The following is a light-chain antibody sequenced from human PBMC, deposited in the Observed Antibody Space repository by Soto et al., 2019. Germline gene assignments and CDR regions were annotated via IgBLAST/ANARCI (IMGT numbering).Light chain of an antibody. CDR3: QQRSNWPIT. J-gene: IGKJ3*01. CDR2: DAS. CDR1: QSVSSY. V-gene: IGKV3-11*01. Sequence: EIEMTQSPSTLSLSPGERATISCRASQSVSSYLAWYQQKPGQAPRLLIYDASNRPTAIPARFSGSGSGTDFTLTISSLEPEDFAVYYCQQRSNWPITFGPGTKVEIK.